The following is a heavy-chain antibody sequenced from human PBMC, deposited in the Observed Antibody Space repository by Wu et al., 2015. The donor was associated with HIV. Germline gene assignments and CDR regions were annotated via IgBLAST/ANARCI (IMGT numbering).Heavy chain of an antibody. CDR2: IVPVLGTA. Sequence: QVQLVQSGAEVKKPGSSVKVSCKASGGTFSFFAINWVRQAPGQGLEWMGRIVPVLGTANYAQKFQGRVTITADESTNTAYLDLGSLRSEDTAVYYCAASSPRGYSGNVRFSGGWLNCFDPGAREPWSPSPQ. CDR3: AASSPRGYSGNVRFSGGWLNCFDP. D-gene: IGHD5-12*01. J-gene: IGHJ5*02. CDR1: GGTFSFFA. V-gene: IGHV1-69*11.